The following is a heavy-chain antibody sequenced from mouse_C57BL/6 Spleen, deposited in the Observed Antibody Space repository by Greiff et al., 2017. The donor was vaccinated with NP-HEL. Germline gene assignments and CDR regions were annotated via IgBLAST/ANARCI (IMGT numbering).Heavy chain of an antibody. D-gene: IGHD2-5*01. J-gene: IGHJ3*01. CDR3: ARSSYYSNYHGFAY. CDR2: IDPNSGGT. Sequence: QVHVKQPGAELVKPGASVKLSCKASGYTFTSYWMHWVKQRPGRGLGWIGRIDPNSGGTKYNEKFKSKATLTVDKPSSTAYMQLSSLTSEDSAVYYCARSSYYSNYHGFAYWGQGTLVTVSA. V-gene: IGHV1-72*01. CDR1: GYTFTSYW.